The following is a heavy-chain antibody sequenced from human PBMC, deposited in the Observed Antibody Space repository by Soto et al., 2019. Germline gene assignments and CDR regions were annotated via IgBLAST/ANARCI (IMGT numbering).Heavy chain of an antibody. Sequence: SETLSLTCAVSGYSISSGYYWGWLRQPPGKGLEWIGSIYRGGSTYYNPSLNSRVTLSIDMTNNHVSLILNSVTAAGTAVYYCARVGPWVPYYYDSSPYTFENWFDPWGRGTLVTVSS. CDR3: ARVGPWVPYYYDSSPYTFENWFDP. V-gene: IGHV4-38-2*01. J-gene: IGHJ5*02. CDR1: GYSISSGYY. D-gene: IGHD3-22*01. CDR2: IYRGGST.